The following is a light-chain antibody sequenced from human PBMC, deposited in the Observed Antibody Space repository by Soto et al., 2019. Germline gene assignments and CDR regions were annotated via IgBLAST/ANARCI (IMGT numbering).Light chain of an antibody. CDR1: QSVSSN. J-gene: IGKJ5*01. Sequence: EIVMTQFPATLAVSPGERATLSCRASQSVSSNLAWYQQRPGQAPRLLIYGASTRATGIPARFSGSGSGTEFTLTISSLQSEDFAVYYCLQRSDWPPITFGQGTRLEIK. CDR3: LQRSDWPPIT. V-gene: IGKV3-15*01. CDR2: GAS.